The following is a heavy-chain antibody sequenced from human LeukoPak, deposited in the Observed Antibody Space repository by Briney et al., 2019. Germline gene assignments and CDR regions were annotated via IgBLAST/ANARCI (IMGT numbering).Heavy chain of an antibody. V-gene: IGHV4-61*02. CDR3: ARAQYCSSADCYGRSAGIFDY. CDR1: GGSISSGNYY. Sequence: PSQTLSLTCTVSGGSISSGNYYWSWIRQSAGKGLEWIGRIYTRGDTTYNPSLKSRVTISVDTSKNQFSLELTSVTAADTAVYYCARAQYCSSADCYGRSAGIFDYWGQGTLVTVSS. D-gene: IGHD2-2*01. J-gene: IGHJ4*02. CDR2: IYTRGDT.